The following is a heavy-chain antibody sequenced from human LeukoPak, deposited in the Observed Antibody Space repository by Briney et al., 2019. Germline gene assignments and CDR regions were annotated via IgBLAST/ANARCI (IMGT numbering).Heavy chain of an antibody. CDR3: ARAGYSSGWRNIDY. Sequence: GGSLRLSCAASGFTFSSYEMNWVRQAPGKGLEWVSYISSSGSTIYYADSVKGRFTISRDNSKNTLYLQMNSLRVEDTAVYYCARAGYSSGWRNIDYWGQGTLVTVSS. CDR1: GFTFSSYE. J-gene: IGHJ4*02. CDR2: ISSSGSTI. D-gene: IGHD6-19*01. V-gene: IGHV3-48*03.